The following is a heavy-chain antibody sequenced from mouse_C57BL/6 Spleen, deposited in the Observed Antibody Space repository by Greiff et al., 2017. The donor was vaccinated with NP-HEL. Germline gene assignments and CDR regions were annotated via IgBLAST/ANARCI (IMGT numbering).Heavy chain of an antibody. CDR3: ARGGLHGRATECWFAY. D-gene: IGHD1-1*01. CDR1: GYTFTDYY. J-gene: IGHJ3*01. Sequence: VQLQQSGPELVKPGASVKISCKASGYTFTDYYMNWVKQSHGKSLEWIGDINPNHGGTSYNQKFKGKATLTVDKSSSTAYMKLRSLTSEDSAVYYCARGGLHGRATECWFAYWGQGTLVTVSA. V-gene: IGHV1-26*01. CDR2: INPNHGGT.